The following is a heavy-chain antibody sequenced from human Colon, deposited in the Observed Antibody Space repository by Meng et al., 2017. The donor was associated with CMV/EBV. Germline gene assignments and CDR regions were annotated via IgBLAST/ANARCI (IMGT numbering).Heavy chain of an antibody. D-gene: IGHD2-15*01. V-gene: IGHV3-30*03. CDR3: AILAVAAAGNAFDI. CDR1: GFAFNDYA. J-gene: IGHJ3*02. CDR2: ISYDGSYI. Sequence: GESLKISCAASGFAFNDYAMDWVRQAPGKGLEWLAFISYDGSYIEYADSVKGRFTISRDNSKNTLFLEMNSLRAEDTAVYYCAILAVAAAGNAFDIWGQGTMVTVSS.